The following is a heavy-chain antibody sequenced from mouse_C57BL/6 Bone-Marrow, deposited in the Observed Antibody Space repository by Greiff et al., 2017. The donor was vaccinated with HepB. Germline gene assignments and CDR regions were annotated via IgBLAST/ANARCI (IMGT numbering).Heavy chain of an antibody. CDR1: GFSFNTYA. CDR2: IRSKSNNYAT. J-gene: IGHJ4*01. CDR3: VREDYGSSRYAMDY. Sequence: VQLQESGGGLVQPKGSLKLSCAASGFSFNTYAMNWVRQAPGKGLEWVARIRSKSNNYATYYADSVKDRFTISRDDSESMLYLQMNNLKTEDTAMYYCVREDYGSSRYAMDYWGQGTSVTVSS. D-gene: IGHD1-1*01. V-gene: IGHV10-1*01.